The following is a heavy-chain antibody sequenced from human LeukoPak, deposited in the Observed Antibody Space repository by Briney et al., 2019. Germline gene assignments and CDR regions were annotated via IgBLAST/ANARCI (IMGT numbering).Heavy chain of an antibody. Sequence: GSSVKVSCKASGGTFSSYAISWVRQAPGQGLEWMGRIIPIFGTANYAQKFQGRVTITTDESTSTAYMELSSLRSEATAVYYCARSASSGSDYWGQGTLVTVSS. CDR2: IIPIFGTA. CDR3: ARSASSGSDY. J-gene: IGHJ4*02. V-gene: IGHV1-69*05. D-gene: IGHD6-19*01. CDR1: GGTFSSYA.